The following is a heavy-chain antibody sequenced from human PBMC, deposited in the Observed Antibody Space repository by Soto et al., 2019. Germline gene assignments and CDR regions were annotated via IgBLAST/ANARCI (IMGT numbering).Heavy chain of an antibody. CDR3: ARDRGYSSWLDD. D-gene: IGHD6-13*01. V-gene: IGHV3-30-3*01. CDR2: ISYDGSNK. Sequence: PGVSLRLSCAASGFTFSSYAMHWVRQAPGKGLEWVAVISYDGSNKYYADSVKGRFTISRDNSKNTLYLQMNSLRAEDTAVYYCARDRGYSSWLDDWGQGTLVTVSS. J-gene: IGHJ4*02. CDR1: GFTFSSYA.